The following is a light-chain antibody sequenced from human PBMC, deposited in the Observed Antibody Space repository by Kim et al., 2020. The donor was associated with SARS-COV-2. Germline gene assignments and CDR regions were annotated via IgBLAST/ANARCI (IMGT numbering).Light chain of an antibody. CDR1: RANSGSNT. Sequence: GQRVTMSCTGSRANSGSNTVTWYQQFPGTAPKVVISRNDERPSGLSDRLSGSKSGTSASLAISGLQSEDEADYYCATWDDRLKGVVFGGGTQLTVL. CDR2: RND. V-gene: IGLV1-44*01. CDR3: ATWDDRLKGVV. J-gene: IGLJ3*02.